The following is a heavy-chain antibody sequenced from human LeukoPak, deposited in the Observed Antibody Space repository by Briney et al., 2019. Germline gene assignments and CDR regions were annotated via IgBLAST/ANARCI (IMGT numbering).Heavy chain of an antibody. Sequence: SETLSLTCTVSGGSISSGSYYWSWIRQPAGKGLEWIGRIYTSGSTNCAPSLKSRVSMSIDTSKSQFSLNLRSVTAADTAVYYCARESGSYYGVDYWGQGTLVTVSS. CDR3: ARESGSYYGVDY. CDR2: IYTSGST. CDR1: GGSISSGSYY. V-gene: IGHV4-61*02. J-gene: IGHJ4*02. D-gene: IGHD1-26*01.